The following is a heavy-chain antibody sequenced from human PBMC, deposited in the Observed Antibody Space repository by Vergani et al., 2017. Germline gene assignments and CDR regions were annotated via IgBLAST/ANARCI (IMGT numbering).Heavy chain of an antibody. CDR1: GLTFSSYW. V-gene: IGHV3-74*01. CDR2: INSDGSTL. D-gene: IGHD2-21*02. J-gene: IGHJ6*02. CDR3: ARVIVVVTFDYYYGMDV. Sequence: EVQLVESGGGFVQPGGSLRLSCAASGLTFSSYWMHWVRHAPGKGLVWVSRINSDGSTLYYEDSVKDRFTISRDNAKNSLYLQMNSLRAEDTSVYYCARVIVVVTFDYYYGMDVWGQGTTVTVSS.